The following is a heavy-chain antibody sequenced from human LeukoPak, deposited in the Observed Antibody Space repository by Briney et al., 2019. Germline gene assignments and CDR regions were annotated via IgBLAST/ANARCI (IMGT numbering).Heavy chain of an antibody. CDR1: GGSFSGYY. V-gene: IGHV4-34*01. CDR2: INHSGST. Sequence: SETLSLTCAVYGGSFSGYYWSWIRQPPGKGLEWIGEINHSGSTNYNPSLKSRVTISVDTSKNQFSLKLSSVTAADTAVYYCARGRRDHYYGPGSYGPYYYYMDVWGKGTTVTVSS. CDR3: ARGRRDHYYGPGSYGPYYYYMDV. D-gene: IGHD3-10*01. J-gene: IGHJ6*03.